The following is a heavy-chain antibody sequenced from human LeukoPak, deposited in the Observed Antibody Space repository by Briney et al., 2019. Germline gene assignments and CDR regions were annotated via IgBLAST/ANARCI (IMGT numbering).Heavy chain of an antibody. J-gene: IGHJ5*02. V-gene: IGHV3-9*01. CDR1: GFTFDDYA. CDR3: AKDRWTIFGVSSGVGRFDP. CDR2: ISSNSDAV. D-gene: IGHD3-3*01. Sequence: GGSLRLSCAASGFTFDDYAMHWVRQRPGKGLEWVSGISSNSDAVAYADSLKGRFTISRDNAKNSLYLQMNSLRDGDTAFYYCAKDRWTIFGVSSGVGRFDPWGQGTLVSVSS.